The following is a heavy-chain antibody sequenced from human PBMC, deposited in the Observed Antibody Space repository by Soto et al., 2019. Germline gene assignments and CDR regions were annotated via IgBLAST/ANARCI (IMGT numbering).Heavy chain of an antibody. CDR1: GGSISSYY. CDR3: ARGDNFWSGTGYYGMDV. D-gene: IGHD3-3*01. V-gene: IGHV4-59*01. CDR2: IYYSGST. J-gene: IGHJ6*02. Sequence: SETLSLTCTVSGGSISSYYWSWIRQPPGKGLEWIGYIYYSGSTNYNPSLKSRVTISVDTSKNQFSLKLSSVTAADTAAYYCARGDNFWSGTGYYGMDVWGQGTTVTVSS.